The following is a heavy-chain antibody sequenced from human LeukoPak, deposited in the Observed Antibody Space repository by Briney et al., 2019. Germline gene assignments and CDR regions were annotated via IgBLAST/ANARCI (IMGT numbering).Heavy chain of an antibody. CDR2: ISSDARYI. Sequence: GGSLRLSCAASGFTFSYYGFFWVRQAPGKGLECVAVISSDARYIYYADSVKGRFTISRDNAKNSLYLQMNSLRAEDTAVYYCAELGITMIGGVWGKGTTVTISS. V-gene: IGHV3-30*18. CDR1: GFTFSYYG. D-gene: IGHD3-10*02. CDR3: AELGITMIGGV. J-gene: IGHJ6*04.